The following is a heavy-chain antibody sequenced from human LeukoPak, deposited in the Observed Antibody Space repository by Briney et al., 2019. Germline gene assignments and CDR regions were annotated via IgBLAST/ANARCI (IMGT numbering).Heavy chain of an antibody. CDR3: ARKDSGYGGWIDY. V-gene: IGHV4-59*01. J-gene: IGHJ4*02. CDR2: IFYTGST. Sequence: SETLSLTCTISGDSITSSYWSWIRQLPGKGLECIGYIFYTGSTNYNPSLKSRLTISLDTSKNQFSLRLSAVTAADTAVYYCARKDSGYGGWIDYWGQGTMVTVSS. CDR1: GDSITSSY. D-gene: IGHD5-12*01.